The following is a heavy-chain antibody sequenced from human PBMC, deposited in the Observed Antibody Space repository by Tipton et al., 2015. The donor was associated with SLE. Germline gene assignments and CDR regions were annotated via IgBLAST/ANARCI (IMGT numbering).Heavy chain of an antibody. J-gene: IGHJ6*02. CDR2: ISSSSSYI. V-gene: IGHV3-21*01. CDR3: AKDRDGVVIPRMDV. CDR1: GFTFSSYS. D-gene: IGHD3-3*01. Sequence: GSLRLSCAASGFTFSSYSMNWVRQAPGKGLEWVSSISSSSSYIYYADSVKGRFTISRDNAKNSLYLQMNSLRAEDTAVYYCAKDRDGVVIPRMDVWGQGTTVTVSS.